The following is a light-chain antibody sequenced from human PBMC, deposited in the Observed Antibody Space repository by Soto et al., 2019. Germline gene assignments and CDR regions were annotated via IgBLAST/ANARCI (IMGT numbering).Light chain of an antibody. CDR1: QGVTSS. CDR2: DGS. V-gene: IGKV3D-15*01. Sequence: EIQMTQSPATLSVSPGETVTLSCRASQGVTSSRVAWYQQKPGQAPRLLMYDGSTRAFGIPARFSGSGSGTEFPLTIISLQSGDLPVYRCQQYGNGPPWTFGQGTKV. J-gene: IGKJ1*01. CDR3: QQYGNGPPWT.